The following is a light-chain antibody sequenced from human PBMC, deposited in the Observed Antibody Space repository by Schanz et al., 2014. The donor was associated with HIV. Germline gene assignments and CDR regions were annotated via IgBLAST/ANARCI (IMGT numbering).Light chain of an antibody. CDR2: EAD. V-gene: IGLV2-23*01. CDR1: NSDIGSYNL. Sequence: QSALTQPASVSGSPGQSVTISCSGTNSDIGSYNLVSWYQYHPGKAPKLMIYEADKRPSGVSPRFSGSRSGNTASLTISGLQADDEADYYCCSYEGSGVVFGGGTKVTVL. J-gene: IGLJ2*01. CDR3: CSYEGSGVV.